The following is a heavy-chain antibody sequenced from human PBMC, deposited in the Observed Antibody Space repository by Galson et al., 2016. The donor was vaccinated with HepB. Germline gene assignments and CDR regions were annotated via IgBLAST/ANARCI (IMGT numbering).Heavy chain of an antibody. CDR2: ISAYNCHT. CDR3: ATFLEYASSWFEDEYLQH. CDR1: GYTFTNYG. D-gene: IGHD6-13*01. V-gene: IGHV1-18*01. Sequence: SVKVSCKASGYTFTNYGISWVRQAPGQGLEWMGWISAYNCHTNYAQKLQGRVTMTTDTSTSTAYMELRSLRSEDTAVYYCATFLEYASSWFEDEYLQHWGQGTRVSVSS. J-gene: IGHJ1*01.